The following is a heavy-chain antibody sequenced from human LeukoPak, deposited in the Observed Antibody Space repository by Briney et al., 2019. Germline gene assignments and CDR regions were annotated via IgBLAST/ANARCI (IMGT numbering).Heavy chain of an antibody. CDR1: GGSISSYY. J-gene: IGHJ4*02. D-gene: IGHD6-13*01. CDR2: IYYTGST. V-gene: IGHV4-59*08. Sequence: PSETLSLTCTVSGGSISSYYWSWIRQPPGKGLEWIGYIYYTGSTRYNPSLKSRVTISVATSKNQFSLRLSSGTAADTAVYYRGRRAHSGSWYYFDYWGPGTLVTVSS. CDR3: GRRAHSGSWYYFDY.